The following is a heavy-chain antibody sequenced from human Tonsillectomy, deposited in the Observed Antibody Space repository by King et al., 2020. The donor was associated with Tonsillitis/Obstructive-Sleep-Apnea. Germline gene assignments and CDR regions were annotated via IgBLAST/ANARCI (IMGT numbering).Heavy chain of an antibody. CDR2: IKQDGSEK. V-gene: IGHV3-7*02. D-gene: IGHD5-18*01. Sequence: VQLVESGGGLVQPGGSLRLSCAASGFTFSSYWMSWVRQAPGKGLEWVANIKQDGSEKYYVDSVKGRFTISRDNAKNSLYLQMNSLRAEDTAVYYCASGYSYGLIDYWGQGTLGTVSS. CDR3: ASGYSYGLIDY. J-gene: IGHJ4*02. CDR1: GFTFSSYW.